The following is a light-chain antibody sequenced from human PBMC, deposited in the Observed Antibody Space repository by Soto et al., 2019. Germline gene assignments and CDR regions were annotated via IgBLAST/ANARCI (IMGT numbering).Light chain of an antibody. J-gene: IGKJ1*01. V-gene: IGKV3-20*01. CDR2: GAS. CDR1: QSVSSSF. CDR3: QQYESSVT. Sequence: EIVLTQSPGSLSLSPGEGATLSCRASQSVSSSFFAWYQQKPGQAPSLLIYGASRRATGVPDRFSGSGSGTDFTLSISSLEPEDFAVYDCQQYESSVTFGQGTKVEIK.